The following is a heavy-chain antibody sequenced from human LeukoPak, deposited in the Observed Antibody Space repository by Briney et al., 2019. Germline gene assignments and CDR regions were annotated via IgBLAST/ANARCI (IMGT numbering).Heavy chain of an antibody. CDR1: GFTFSSYD. V-gene: IGHV3-30*02. J-gene: IGHJ6*03. D-gene: IGHD1-26*01. Sequence: GGSLRLSCAASGFTFSSYDMHWVREAPGKGLEWVAFIRYDGSNKYYADSVKGRFTISRDNSKNTLFLQMNSLRAEDSAVYYCAKVGASSGSYYLYYYYYMDVWRKGPTVSVSS. CDR2: IRYDGSNK. CDR3: AKVGASSGSYYLYYYYYMDV.